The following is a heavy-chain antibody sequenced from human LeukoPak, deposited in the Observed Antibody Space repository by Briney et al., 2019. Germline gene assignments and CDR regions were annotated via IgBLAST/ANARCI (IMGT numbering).Heavy chain of an antibody. J-gene: IGHJ5*02. Sequence: SVKVSCKASGGTFSSYAISWVRQAPGQGLEWMGGIIPIFGTANYAQKFQGRVTITTDESTSTAYMELSSLRSEDTAVYYCARNYLRSLGYCSSTSCYGMFDPWGQGTLVTVFS. CDR2: IIPIFGTA. D-gene: IGHD2-2*01. CDR1: GGTFSSYA. CDR3: ARNYLRSLGYCSSTSCYGMFDP. V-gene: IGHV1-69*05.